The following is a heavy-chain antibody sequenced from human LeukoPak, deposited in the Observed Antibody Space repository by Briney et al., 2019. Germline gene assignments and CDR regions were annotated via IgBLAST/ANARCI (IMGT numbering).Heavy chain of an antibody. Sequence: GGSLRLSCTVSGFTVSSNSWSWVRQAPGKGLEWVSFIYSGGNTHYSDSVTGRFTISRDNSKNTLYLQMNSLRAEDTAVYYCARRAGGYSHPYDYWGQGTLVTVSS. J-gene: IGHJ4*02. CDR3: ARRAGGYSHPYDY. CDR1: GFTVSSNS. V-gene: IGHV3-53*01. CDR2: IYSGGNT. D-gene: IGHD4-23*01.